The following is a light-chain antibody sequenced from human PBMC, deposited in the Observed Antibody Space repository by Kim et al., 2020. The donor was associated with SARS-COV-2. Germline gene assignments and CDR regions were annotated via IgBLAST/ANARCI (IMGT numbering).Light chain of an antibody. V-gene: IGLV1-40*01. CDR1: SSNIGAGYD. J-gene: IGLJ3*02. CDR2: ADT. CDR3: QSYDSRLSGWV. Sequence: QRVTISCTGCSSNIGAGYDVHWYQQLPGRAPKLLIFADTRRPSGVPDRLSGSNSGTSASLAITGLQAEDEADYYCQSYDSRLSGWVFGGGTQLTIL.